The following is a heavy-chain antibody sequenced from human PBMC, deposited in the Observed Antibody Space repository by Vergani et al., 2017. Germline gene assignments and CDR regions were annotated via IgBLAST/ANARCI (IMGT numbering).Heavy chain of an antibody. V-gene: IGHV3-23*01. CDR3: AKDISSSERYLDF. CDR1: GFTFSACP. Sequence: EVQLLQSGGGVIQPGGSVRLSCAASGFTFSACPMTWVRQAPGKGLEWVSAISARYPSTYYADSVKGRFTISRDNSKNMLYLQMNSLRVEDTAIYYCAKDISSSERYLDFWGQGTLVTVSA. CDR2: ISARYPST. J-gene: IGHJ4*02. D-gene: IGHD6-13*01.